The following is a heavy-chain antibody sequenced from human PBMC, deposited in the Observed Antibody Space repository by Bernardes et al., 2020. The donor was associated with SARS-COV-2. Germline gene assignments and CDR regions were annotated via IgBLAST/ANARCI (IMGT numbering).Heavy chain of an antibody. CDR3: ARDGIAVAGANFDY. CDR2: ISAYNGYT. D-gene: IGHD6-19*01. J-gene: IGHJ4*02. Sequence: ASVKVSCKASGYTFTSYGFTWVRQAPGQGLEWMGWISAYNGYTNYAQNFQGRVTMTTDTSTSTAYMELRSLRSDDTAVYYCARDGIAVAGANFDYWGQGTLVTVSS. CDR1: GYTFTSYG. V-gene: IGHV1-18*01.